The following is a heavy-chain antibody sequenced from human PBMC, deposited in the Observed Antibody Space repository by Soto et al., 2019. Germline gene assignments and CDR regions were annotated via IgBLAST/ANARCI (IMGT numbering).Heavy chain of an antibody. V-gene: IGHV1-3*01. CDR1: GYTFTSYA. CDR2: INAGNGNT. CDR3: ARDGTMITSGGYYYYYGMDV. D-gene: IGHD3-16*01. J-gene: IGHJ6*02. Sequence: ASVKVSCKASGYTFTSYAMHWVRQAPGQRLEWMGWINAGNGNTKYSQKFQGRVTITRDTSASTAYMELSSLRSEDTAVYYCARDGTMITSGGYYYYYGMDVWGQGTTVTVSS.